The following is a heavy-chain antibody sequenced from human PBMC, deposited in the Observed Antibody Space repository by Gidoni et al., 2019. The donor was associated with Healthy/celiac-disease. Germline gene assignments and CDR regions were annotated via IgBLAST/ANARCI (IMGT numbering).Heavy chain of an antibody. J-gene: IGHJ6*02. Sequence: EVQLLESGGGLVQPGGSLSLSCAASGFTFSSYAMSWVRQAPGKGLEWVSAIRGSGGSTYYADSVKGRFTISRDNSKNTLYLQMNSLRAEDTAVYYCAKGYTRYYGDYGVNYYYYGMDVWGQGTTVTVSS. V-gene: IGHV3-23*01. CDR1: GFTFSSYA. D-gene: IGHD4-17*01. CDR2: IRGSGGST. CDR3: AKGYTRYYGDYGVNYYYYGMDV.